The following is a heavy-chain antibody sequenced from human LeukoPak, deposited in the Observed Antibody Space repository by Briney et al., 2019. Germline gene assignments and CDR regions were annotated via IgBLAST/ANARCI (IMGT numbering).Heavy chain of an antibody. Sequence: SVKVSCKASGGTFSSYAISWVRQAPGQGLEWMGGIIPIFGTANYAQKFQGRVTITADESTSTAYMELSSLRSEDTAVYYCARQTMSPGVYFAYWGQGTLVTVSS. V-gene: IGHV1-69*13. J-gene: IGHJ4*02. CDR2: IIPIFGTA. D-gene: IGHD3-10*02. CDR1: GGTFSSYA. CDR3: ARQTMSPGVYFAY.